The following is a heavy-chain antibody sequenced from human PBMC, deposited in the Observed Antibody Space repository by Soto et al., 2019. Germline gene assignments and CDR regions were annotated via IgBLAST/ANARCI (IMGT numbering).Heavy chain of an antibody. D-gene: IGHD3-22*01. CDR2: IYSGGST. Sequence: EVQLVESGGGLVQPGGSLRLSCAASGFTVSSNYMSWVRQAPGKGLEWVSVIYSGGSTYYADSVKGRLTISRDNSKNTLYLQMNSLRAEDTAVYYCARDNYDSSGYYHRGFDYWGQGTLVTVSS. CDR1: GFTVSSNY. V-gene: IGHV3-66*01. J-gene: IGHJ4*02. CDR3: ARDNYDSSGYYHRGFDY.